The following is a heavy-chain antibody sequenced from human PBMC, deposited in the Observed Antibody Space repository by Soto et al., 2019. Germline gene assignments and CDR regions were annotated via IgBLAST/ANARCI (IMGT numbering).Heavy chain of an antibody. CDR2: IWYDGSNE. V-gene: IGHV3-33*01. J-gene: IGHJ4*02. CDR3: ARDRDMPLDY. Sequence: QVQLVESGGGVVQPGRSLRLSCAASGFTFSSYGMHWVRQAPGKGLEWVAVIWYDGSNEYYADSVKGRFTISRDNSKNTLYLQMNSLRAEDTAVYYCARDRDMPLDYWGQGTLVTVSS. CDR1: GFTFSSYG. D-gene: IGHD2-15*01.